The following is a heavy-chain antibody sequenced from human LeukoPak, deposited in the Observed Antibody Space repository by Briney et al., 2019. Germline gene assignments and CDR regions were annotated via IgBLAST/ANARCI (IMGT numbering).Heavy chain of an antibody. J-gene: IGHJ3*02. CDR3: ARDPLPRAAAGTNDAFDI. V-gene: IGHV4-30-4*08. D-gene: IGHD6-13*01. CDR1: GGSISSGDYY. CDR2: IYYSGST. Sequence: SETLSLTCTVSGGSISSGDYYWSWIRQPPGKGLEWIGDIYYSGSTYYNPSLKSRVTISVDTSKNQFSLKLSSVTAADTAVYYCARDPLPRAAAGTNDAFDIWGQGTMVTVSS.